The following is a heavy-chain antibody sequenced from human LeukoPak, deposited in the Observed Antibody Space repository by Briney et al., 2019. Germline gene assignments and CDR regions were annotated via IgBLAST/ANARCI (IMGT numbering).Heavy chain of an antibody. J-gene: IGHJ6*02. D-gene: IGHD6-13*01. CDR3: ARARSSWYAGYYYGMDV. Sequence: SETLSLTCTVSGGSISSYYWSWIRQPPGKGLEWIGYIYYSGSTNYNPSLKSRVTISVDTSKNQFSLKLSSVTAADTAVYYCARARSSWYAGYYYGMDVWGQGTTVTVSS. CDR2: IYYSGST. CDR1: GGSISSYY. V-gene: IGHV4-59*12.